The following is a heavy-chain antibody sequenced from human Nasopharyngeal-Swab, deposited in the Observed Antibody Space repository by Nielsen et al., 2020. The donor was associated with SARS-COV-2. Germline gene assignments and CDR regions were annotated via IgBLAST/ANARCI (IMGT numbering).Heavy chain of an antibody. CDR1: GFTFSSFW. D-gene: IGHD6-19*01. CDR3: AREAQTGYSSGWTYYYYGMDV. J-gene: IGHJ6*02. V-gene: IGHV3-30*03. Sequence: GESLKISCVGTGFTFSSFWMNWVRQAPGKGLEWVAVISYDGSNKYYADSVKGRFTISRDNSKNTLYLQMNSLRAEDTAVYYCAREAQTGYSSGWTYYYYGMDVWGQGTTVTVSS. CDR2: ISYDGSNK.